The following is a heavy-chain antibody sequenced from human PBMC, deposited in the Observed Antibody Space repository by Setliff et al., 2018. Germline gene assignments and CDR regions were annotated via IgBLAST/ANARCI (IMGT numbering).Heavy chain of an antibody. V-gene: IGHV3-7*01. CDR3: VRGTQYLPVGDL. CDR1: GFTFTNYW. Sequence: GGSLRLSCAASGFTFTNYWINWVRQAPGKGLEWVANIKQDESEKHYVGSVKGRFVISRDNANNSLFLQMNGLRAEDTGVYYCVRGTQYLPVGDLWGQGTLVTVSS. CDR2: IKQDESEK. D-gene: IGHD1-7*01. J-gene: IGHJ5*02.